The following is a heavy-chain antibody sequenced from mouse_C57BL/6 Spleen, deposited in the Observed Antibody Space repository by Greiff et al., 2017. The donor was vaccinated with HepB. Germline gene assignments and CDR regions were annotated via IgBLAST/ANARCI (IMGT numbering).Heavy chain of an antibody. CDR2: IWSGGST. Sequence: VQLQQSGPGLVQPSQSLSITCTVSGFSLTSYGVHWVRQSPGKGLEWLGVIWSGGSTDYNAAFISRLSISKDNSKNQVFFKMNSLQADDTAIYYCARSLLYYYGSSSYAMDYWGQGTSVTVSS. CDR3: ARSLLYYYGSSSYAMDY. J-gene: IGHJ4*01. D-gene: IGHD1-1*01. CDR1: GFSLTSYG. V-gene: IGHV2-2*01.